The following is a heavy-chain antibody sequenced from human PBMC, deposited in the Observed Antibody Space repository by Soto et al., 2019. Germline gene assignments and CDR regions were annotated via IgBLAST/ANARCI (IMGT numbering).Heavy chain of an antibody. D-gene: IGHD2-2*01. J-gene: IGHJ6*02. CDR3: ARYCSSTSCEYYYYYGMDV. CDR2: IIPIFGTA. CDR1: GGTFSSYA. Sequence: QVQLVQSGAEVKKPGSSVKVSCKASGGTFSSYAISWVRQAPGQGLEWMGGIIPIFGTANYAQKFQGRVTITADEATRTAYMELSSLRSEDTAVYYCARYCSSTSCEYYYYYGMDVWGQGTTVTVSS. V-gene: IGHV1-69*01.